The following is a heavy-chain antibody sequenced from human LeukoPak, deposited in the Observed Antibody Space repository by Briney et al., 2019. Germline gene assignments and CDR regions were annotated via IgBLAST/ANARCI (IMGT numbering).Heavy chain of an antibody. V-gene: IGHV3-11*04. J-gene: IGHJ3*01. CDR1: GFTFSDYY. CDR2: ISSSGSTI. CDR3: ARVIGWDEPFDL. Sequence: TGGSLRLSCAASGFTFSDYYMSWIRQAPGKGLEWVSYISSSGSTIYYADSVKGRFAVSRDNAKNTLYLQMNSLRVEDTAVYYCARVIGWDEPFDLWGQGTMVTVSS. D-gene: IGHD1-26*01.